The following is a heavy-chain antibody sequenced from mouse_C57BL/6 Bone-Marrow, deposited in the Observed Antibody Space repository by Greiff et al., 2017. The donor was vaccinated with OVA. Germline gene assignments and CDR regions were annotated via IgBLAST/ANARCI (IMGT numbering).Heavy chain of an antibody. CDR1: GFSLTSYG. V-gene: IGHV2-2*01. CDR2: IWSGGST. J-gene: IGHJ4*01. Sequence: VKVVESGPGLVQPSQSLSITCTVSGFSLTSYGVHWVSQSPGKGLEWLGVIWSGGSTDYNAAFISRLSISKEHSKSQGFFKMNSLQAEYTAISYCARVYYDYDYYAMDYWGQGTSVTVSS. D-gene: IGHD2-4*01. CDR3: ARVYYDYDYYAMDY.